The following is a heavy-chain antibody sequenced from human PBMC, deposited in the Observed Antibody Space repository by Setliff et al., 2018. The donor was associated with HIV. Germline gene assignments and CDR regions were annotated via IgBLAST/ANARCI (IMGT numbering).Heavy chain of an antibody. CDR2: LYFGDSDP. CDR1: GYSFPNNW. Sequence: PGESLKISCKGSGYSFPNNWIGWVRQMSGKGLEWLGILYFGDSDPKYNPSFEGQVTISADKSIKTAFLQWRSLKASDTDIYYCARGRGGYFGGGRYYNLPYFDSWGQGTLVTVSS. D-gene: IGHD2-15*01. CDR3: ARGRGGYFGGGRYYNLPYFDS. J-gene: IGHJ4*02. V-gene: IGHV5-51*01.